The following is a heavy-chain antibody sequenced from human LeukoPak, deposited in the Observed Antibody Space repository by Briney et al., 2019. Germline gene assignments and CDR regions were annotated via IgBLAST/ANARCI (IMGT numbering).Heavy chain of an antibody. CDR2: ISGSGNSI. J-gene: IGHJ4*02. Sequence: GGSLRLSYAASGFIFNSYEMNWVRLAPGKGLEWVAFISGSGNSIYYADSMKGRFTISRDNAKNSLYLHMSSLRAEDTAVYYCAGDNIENGDLDYLDYWGQGTLVTVSS. CDR1: GFIFNSYE. V-gene: IGHV3-48*03. CDR3: AGDNIENGDLDYLDY. D-gene: IGHD4-17*01.